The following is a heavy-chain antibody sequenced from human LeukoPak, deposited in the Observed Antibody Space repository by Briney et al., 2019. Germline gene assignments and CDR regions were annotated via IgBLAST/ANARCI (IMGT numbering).Heavy chain of an antibody. D-gene: IGHD6-19*01. CDR1: GGSISSGSYY. CDR3: ARDQGEQWLVHFDY. CDR2: IYTSGST. V-gene: IGHV4-61*02. J-gene: IGHJ4*02. Sequence: PSQTLSLTCTVSGGSISSGSYYWSWIRQPAGKGLEWIGRIYTSGSTNYNPSLKSRVTISVDTSKNQFSLKLSSVTAADTAVYYCARDQGEQWLVHFDYWGQGTLVTVSS.